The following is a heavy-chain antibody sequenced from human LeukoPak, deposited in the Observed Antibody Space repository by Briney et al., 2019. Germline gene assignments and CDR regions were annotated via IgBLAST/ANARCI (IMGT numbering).Heavy chain of an antibody. V-gene: IGHV4-38-2*01. Sequence: SETLSLTCAVSGYSIGSGYYWGWIRQPPGKGLEWIGSIYHSGSTYYNPSLKSRVTISVDTSKNQFSLKLNSVTAADTAVYYCAKGGNSEYSSSSYWGQGTLVTVSS. CDR2: IYHSGST. D-gene: IGHD6-6*01. J-gene: IGHJ4*02. CDR3: AKGGNSEYSSSSY. CDR1: GYSIGSGYY.